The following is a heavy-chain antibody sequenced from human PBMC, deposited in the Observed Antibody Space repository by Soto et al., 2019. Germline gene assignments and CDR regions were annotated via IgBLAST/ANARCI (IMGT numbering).Heavy chain of an antibody. CDR3: TIGSWSGEVFDI. CDR2: IIPMLGVR. Sequence: VQLVQSGAEVKKPGSSVKVSCKDSGGTFSTYSMFWVRQAPGQGLEWMGRIIPMLGVRNYAQRFQDRVTIIAHKSTATVHMELSSLRSEDTALYYCTIGSWSGEVFDIWGQGTMVTVSS. V-gene: IGHV1-69*02. CDR1: GGTFSTYS. D-gene: IGHD2-21*01. J-gene: IGHJ3*02.